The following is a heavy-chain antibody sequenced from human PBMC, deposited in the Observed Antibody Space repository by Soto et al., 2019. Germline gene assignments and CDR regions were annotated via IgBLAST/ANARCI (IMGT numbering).Heavy chain of an antibody. D-gene: IGHD5-12*01. J-gene: IGHJ4*02. Sequence: GESLKISCKGSGYSFSTYWIGWVRQMPGKGLEWMGIIYPADSDTRYRPSFQGRVTLSADKSISTAYLQWGSMKASDTAMYYCARPINGGYVYWGQGTLVTVSS. V-gene: IGHV5-51*01. CDR1: GYSFSTYW. CDR2: IYPADSDT. CDR3: ARPINGGYVY.